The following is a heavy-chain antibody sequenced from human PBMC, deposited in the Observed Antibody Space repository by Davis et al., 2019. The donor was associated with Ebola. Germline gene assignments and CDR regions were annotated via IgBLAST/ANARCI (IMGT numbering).Heavy chain of an antibody. J-gene: IGHJ4*02. CDR1: GFTFSSYS. D-gene: IGHD1-7*01. Sequence: GGSLRLSCAASGFTFSSYSMNWVRQAPGKGLEWVANIKQDGSEKYYVDSVKGRFTISRDNAKNSLYLQMNSLRAEDTAVYYCCGTTNHYWGQGTLVTVSS. CDR2: IKQDGSEK. V-gene: IGHV3-7*03. CDR3: CGTTNHY.